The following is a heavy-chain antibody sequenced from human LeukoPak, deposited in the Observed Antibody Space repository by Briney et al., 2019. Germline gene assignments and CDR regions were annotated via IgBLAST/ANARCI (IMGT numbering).Heavy chain of an antibody. Sequence: SETLSLTCAVYGGSFSGYYWSWIRQPPGKGLEWIGYNYDSGSTNYNPSLESRVTISVDMSKNQFSLKMTSVTAADTAVYYCARGRLGSGSYWKWFDPWGQGTLVTVSS. CDR1: GGSFSGYY. V-gene: IGHV4-59*01. CDR3: ARGRLGSGSYWKWFDP. D-gene: IGHD3-10*01. CDR2: NYDSGST. J-gene: IGHJ5*02.